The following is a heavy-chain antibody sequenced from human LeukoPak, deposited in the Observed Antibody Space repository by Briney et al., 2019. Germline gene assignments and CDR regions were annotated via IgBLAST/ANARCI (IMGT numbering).Heavy chain of an antibody. CDR1: AFTFSSYA. Sequence: GGSLRLSCAASAFTFSSYAMSWVRQPPGKGLEWVSAISGSGGTTSYADSVKGRFTISRDNSKNTLYLQMNSLRAEDTAVYYCAKAPYYHGSGSKSYFDYWGQGTLVTVSS. J-gene: IGHJ4*02. D-gene: IGHD3-10*01. V-gene: IGHV3-23*01. CDR2: ISGSGGTT. CDR3: AKAPYYHGSGSKSYFDY.